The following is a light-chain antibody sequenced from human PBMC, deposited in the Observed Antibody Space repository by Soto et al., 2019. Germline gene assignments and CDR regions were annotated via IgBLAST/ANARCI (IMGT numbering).Light chain of an antibody. V-gene: IGKV1-39*01. CDR2: DAS. CDR3: QQSYSAPQFT. CDR1: QSISIS. J-gene: IGKJ4*01. Sequence: DIHMTQSPSSLSASEGDRVTITCRASQSISISLNWYQQRPGKAPRVLIYDASRLESGVPSRFSGSGSGTDFTLTINSLQPEDIATYYCQQSYSAPQFTFGGGTTVEI.